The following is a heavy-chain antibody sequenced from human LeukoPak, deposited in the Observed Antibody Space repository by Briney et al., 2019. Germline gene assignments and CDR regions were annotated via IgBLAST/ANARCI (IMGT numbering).Heavy chain of an antibody. CDR2: IYYGGST. D-gene: IGHD2-2*01. J-gene: IGHJ4*02. CDR1: GGSISSYY. Sequence: SETLSLTCTVSGGSISSYYWSWIRQPPGKGLEWIGYIYYGGSTNYNPSLKSRVTISVDTSKNQFSLKLSSVTAADTAVYYCAGNPKDIVVVPAAWFDYWGQGTLVTVSS. CDR3: AGNPKDIVVVPAAWFDY. V-gene: IGHV4-59*01.